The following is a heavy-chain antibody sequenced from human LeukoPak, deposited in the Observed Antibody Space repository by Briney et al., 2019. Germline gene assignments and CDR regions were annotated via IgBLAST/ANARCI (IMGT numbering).Heavy chain of an antibody. CDR2: INHSGST. CDR3: ARGSGGILTGYLPFDP. V-gene: IGHV4-34*01. CDR1: GGSFSGYY. Sequence: SETLSLTCAVYGGSFSGYYWSWIRQPPGKGLEWIGEINHSGSTNYNPSLKSRATISVDTSKNQFSLKLSSVTAADTAVYYCARGSGGILTGYLPFDPWGQGTLVTVSS. J-gene: IGHJ5*02. D-gene: IGHD3-9*01.